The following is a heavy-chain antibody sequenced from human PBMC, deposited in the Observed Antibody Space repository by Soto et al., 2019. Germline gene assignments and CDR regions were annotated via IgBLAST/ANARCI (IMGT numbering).Heavy chain of an antibody. J-gene: IGHJ4*02. CDR3: ARSSGQQLVPYYFDY. CDR1: GGSISSGGYY. Sequence: QVQLQESGPGLVKPSQTLSLTCTVSGGSISSGGYYWSWIRQHPGKGLEWIGYIYYSGSTYYNPSLKSRVTISVDTSKNQFSLKLSSVTAADTAVYYCARSSGQQLVPYYFDYWGQGTLVTVSS. V-gene: IGHV4-31*03. CDR2: IYYSGST. D-gene: IGHD6-13*01.